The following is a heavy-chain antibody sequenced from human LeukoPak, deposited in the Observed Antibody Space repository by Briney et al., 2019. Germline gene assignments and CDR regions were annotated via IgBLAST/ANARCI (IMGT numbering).Heavy chain of an antibody. Sequence: PGGPLRLSCAASGFTFSNYGMHWVRQAPGKGLEWVSIIYSGGSTYYADSVKGRFTISRDNSKNTLYLQMNSLRAEDTAVYYCARQYSGSWPIGDYWGQGTLVTVSS. D-gene: IGHD1-26*01. J-gene: IGHJ4*02. CDR3: ARQYSGSWPIGDY. V-gene: IGHV3-66*04. CDR1: GFTFSNYG. CDR2: IYSGGST.